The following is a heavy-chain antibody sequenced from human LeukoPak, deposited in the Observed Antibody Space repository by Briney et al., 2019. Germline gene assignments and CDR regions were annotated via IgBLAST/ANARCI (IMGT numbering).Heavy chain of an antibody. D-gene: IGHD1-26*01. Sequence: SETLSLTCAVYGGSFSGYYWSWIRQPPGKGLEGIGEVSDSGRTNCKSSLKSRVTISLDTSKNQFSLQLNSVTPEDTAVYYCARDSGSYFHYFDYWGQGTLVTVSS. CDR3: ARDSGSYFHYFDY. V-gene: IGHV4-34*01. CDR1: GGSFSGYY. CDR2: VSDSGRT. J-gene: IGHJ4*02.